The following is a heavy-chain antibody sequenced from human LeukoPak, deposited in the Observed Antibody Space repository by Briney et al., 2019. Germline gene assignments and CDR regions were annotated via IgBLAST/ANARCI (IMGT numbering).Heavy chain of an antibody. CDR2: ISNSGGTT. D-gene: IGHD6-13*01. Sequence: GGSLRLSCAASGFTFSNYALNWVRQAPGKGLEWVSGISNSGGTTYYADSVRGRFTISRDNSKDLLYLQLDSLRAEDTAVYYCVKLSSGSGSSFGFDSWGLGTLVTVSS. CDR1: GFTFSNYA. CDR3: VKLSSGSGSSFGFDS. V-gene: IGHV3-23*01. J-gene: IGHJ4*02.